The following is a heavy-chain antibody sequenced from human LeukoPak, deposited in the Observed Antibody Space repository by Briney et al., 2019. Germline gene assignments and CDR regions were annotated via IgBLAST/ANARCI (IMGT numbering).Heavy chain of an antibody. D-gene: IGHD1-1*01. CDR3: ARGSGSNDLRLYYYYYMDV. CDR1: GYTFTSYD. CDR2: MNPNSGNT. J-gene: IGHJ6*03. V-gene: IGHV1-8*01. Sequence: ASVKVSCKASGYTFTSYDINWVRQATGQGLEWMGWMNPNSGNTGYAQKFQGRVTMTRNTSISTAYMELSSLRSEDTAVYYCARGSGSNDLRLYYYYYMDVGGKGTTVTISS.